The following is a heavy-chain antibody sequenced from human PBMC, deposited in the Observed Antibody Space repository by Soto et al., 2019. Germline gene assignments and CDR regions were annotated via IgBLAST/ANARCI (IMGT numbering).Heavy chain of an antibody. D-gene: IGHD5-12*01. CDR2: IYHSGST. CDR3: ARDGRGYSGYDYYFDY. V-gene: IGHV4-4*02. J-gene: IGHJ4*02. Sequence: QVQLQESGPGLVKPSGTLSLTCAVSSGSISSSNWWSWVRQPPGKGLEWIGEIYHSGSTNYNPSLKSRVTISVDKSKNQFSLNLSSVTAADTAVYYCARDGRGYSGYDYYFDYWGQGTLVTVSS. CDR1: SGSISSSNW.